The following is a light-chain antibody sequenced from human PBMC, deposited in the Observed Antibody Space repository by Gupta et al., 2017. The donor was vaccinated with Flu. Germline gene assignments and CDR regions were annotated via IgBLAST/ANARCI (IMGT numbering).Light chain of an antibody. CDR2: GAS. Sequence: EIVLTQSPGTLSLSPGERATRSCRASQSVSSSYLAWYQQKPGQAPRLLIYGASSRATGIPDSFSGSGSGTDFTLTISRLEPEDFAVYYCQQYGSSPYTFGQGTKLEIK. J-gene: IGKJ2*01. CDR3: QQYGSSPYT. CDR1: QSVSSSY. V-gene: IGKV3-20*01.